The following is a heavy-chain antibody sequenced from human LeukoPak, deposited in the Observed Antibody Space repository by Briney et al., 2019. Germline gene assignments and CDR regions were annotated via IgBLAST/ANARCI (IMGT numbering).Heavy chain of an antibody. CDR3: ARRFAAQLAFVDV. V-gene: IGHV3-23*01. CDR2: ISGSGGST. D-gene: IGHD3-3*02. J-gene: IGHJ6*04. Sequence: PGGSLRLSCAASGFTFSSYAMSWVRQAPGKGLEWVSAISGSGGSTYYADSVKGRFTVSRDNSKNTLYLQMGSLTAEDMGVYYCARRFAAQLAFVDVWGKGTTVTISS. CDR1: GFTFSSYA.